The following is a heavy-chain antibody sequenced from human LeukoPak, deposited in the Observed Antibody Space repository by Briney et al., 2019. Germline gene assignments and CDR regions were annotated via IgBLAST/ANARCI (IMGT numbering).Heavy chain of an antibody. CDR2: IKYDGSNK. V-gene: IGHV3-30*02. D-gene: IGHD3-10*01. CDR1: EFTFSNYG. CDR3: AKEQGSGSYFDY. Sequence: GGSLRLSCAPSEFTFSNYGMHWARQAPGKGRGWVAVIKYDGSNKFYANSVKGLITISRDTTKNSLYMQMNSLRAEDTADYYCAKEQGSGSYFDYWGQGTLVTVSS. J-gene: IGHJ4*02.